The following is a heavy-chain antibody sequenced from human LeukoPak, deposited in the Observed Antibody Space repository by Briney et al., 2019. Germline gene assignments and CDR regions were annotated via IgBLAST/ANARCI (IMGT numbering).Heavy chain of an antibody. Sequence: ASVKVSCKASGGSFSSYTTDWVRQAPGQGLEWMGIINPSGGSTSYAQKFQGRVTMTRDTSTSTVYMELSSLRSEDTAVYYCARGGYSGHNWFDPWGQGTLVTVSS. J-gene: IGHJ5*02. D-gene: IGHD5-12*01. CDR3: ARGGYSGHNWFDP. CDR1: GGSFSSYT. V-gene: IGHV1-46*01. CDR2: INPSGGST.